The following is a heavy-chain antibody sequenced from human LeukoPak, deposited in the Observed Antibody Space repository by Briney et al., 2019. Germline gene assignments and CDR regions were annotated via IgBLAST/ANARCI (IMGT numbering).Heavy chain of an antibody. V-gene: IGHV3-21*01. D-gene: IGHD2-2*01. Sequence: PGGSLRLSCAASGFTFSSYSMNWVRQAPGKGLEWVSSISSSSSYIYYADSVKGRFTISRDNAKNSLYLQMNSLRAEDTAVYYCAREVVVVPAAPGWFDPWGQGTLVTVSS. CDR1: GFTFSSYS. CDR2: ISSSSSYI. CDR3: AREVVVVPAAPGWFDP. J-gene: IGHJ5*02.